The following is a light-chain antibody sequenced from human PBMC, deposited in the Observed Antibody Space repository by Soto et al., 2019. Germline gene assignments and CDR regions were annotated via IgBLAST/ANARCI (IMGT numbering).Light chain of an antibody. Sequence: EIVLTQSPGTLSLSPGERATLFCRASQSVSSSYLAWYQQKPGQAPRLLIYGASSRATGIPDRFSGSGSGTDFTLTISRLEPEDFAVYYCQHYGNSLWKFGQGTKVDIK. V-gene: IGKV3-20*01. CDR2: GAS. CDR1: QSVSSSY. J-gene: IGKJ1*01. CDR3: QHYGNSLWK.